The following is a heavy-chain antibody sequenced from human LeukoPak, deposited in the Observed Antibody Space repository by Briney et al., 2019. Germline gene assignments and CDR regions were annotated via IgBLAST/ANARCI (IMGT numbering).Heavy chain of an antibody. CDR3: SKDLSPDSSSWYYYYYGMDV. CDR1: GFTFSSHA. D-gene: IGHD6-13*01. V-gene: IGHV3-23*01. CDR2: ISGSGGST. Sequence: GGSLRLSCAASGFTFSSHAMSWVRQAPGKGLEWVSAISGSGGSTYYADSVKGRFTISRDNSKNTLYLQMNSLRAEDTAVYYCSKDLSPDSSSWYYYYYGMDVWGQGTTVTVSS. J-gene: IGHJ6*02.